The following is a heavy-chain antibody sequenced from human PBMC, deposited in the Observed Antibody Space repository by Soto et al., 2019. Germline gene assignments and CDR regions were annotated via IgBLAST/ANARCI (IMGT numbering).Heavy chain of an antibody. V-gene: IGHV1-3*01. CDR3: ARDLRISSSGWPLTYYYYYGMDV. CDR1: GYTFTSYA. D-gene: IGHD6-19*01. CDR2: INAGNGNT. J-gene: IGHJ6*02. Sequence: QVQLVQSGAEVKKPGASVKVSCKASGYTFTSYAMHWVRQAPGQRLEWMGWINAGNGNTKYSQKLQGRVTMTTDTSTSTAYMELRSLRSDDTAVYYCARDLRISSSGWPLTYYYYYGMDVWGQGTTVTVSS.